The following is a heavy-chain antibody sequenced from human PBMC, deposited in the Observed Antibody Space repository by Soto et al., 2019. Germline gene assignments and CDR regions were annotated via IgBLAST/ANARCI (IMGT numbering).Heavy chain of an antibody. CDR3: AKGPWELGSNWFDP. Sequence: GGSLRLSCAASRFIFSSYAMGWVRQAPGKGLEWVSSISGGGDNTYYADSVKGRFTISRDNSKNTLYLQMNSLRVDDTAVYYCAKGPWELGSNWFDPWGQGTRVTSPQ. CDR1: RFIFSSYA. J-gene: IGHJ5*02. D-gene: IGHD3-10*01. V-gene: IGHV3-23*01. CDR2: ISGGGDNT.